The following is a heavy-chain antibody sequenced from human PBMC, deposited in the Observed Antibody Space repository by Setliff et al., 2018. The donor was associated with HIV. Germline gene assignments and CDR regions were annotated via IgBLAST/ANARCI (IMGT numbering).Heavy chain of an antibody. Sequence: GESLKISCKGSGYIFGLYWIAWVRQMPGKGLEWMGIIYPGDSEARYSPSFQGQVTISADKSISTAYLQWSSVKTSDTAMYYCARPQGGGFDYWGQGTLVTVSS. V-gene: IGHV5-51*01. CDR2: IYPGDSEA. J-gene: IGHJ4*02. CDR1: GYIFGLYW. CDR3: ARPQGGGFDY. D-gene: IGHD3-16*01.